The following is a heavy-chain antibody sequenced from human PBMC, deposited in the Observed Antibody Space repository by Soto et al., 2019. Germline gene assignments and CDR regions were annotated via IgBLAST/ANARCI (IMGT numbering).Heavy chain of an antibody. D-gene: IGHD3-3*01. V-gene: IGHV4-34*01. J-gene: IGHJ4*02. CDR1: GGSFSGYY. CDR3: ARGRVTIFGVVETDY. Sequence: PSETLSLTCAVYGGSFSGYYWSWIRQPPGKGLEWIGEINHSGSTNYNPSLKSRVTISVDTSKNQFSLKLSSVTAADTAVYYCARGRVTIFGVVETDYWGQGTLVTVSS. CDR2: INHSGST.